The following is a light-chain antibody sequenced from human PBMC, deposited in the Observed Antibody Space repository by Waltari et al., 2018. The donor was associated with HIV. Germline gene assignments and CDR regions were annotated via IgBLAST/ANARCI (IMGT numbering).Light chain of an antibody. V-gene: IGLV2-11*01. CDR1: RSDVGGFSF. Sequence: QSALTPPPSLSGSPGQSVTIPCIGTRSDVGGFSFISWYQQHPGKAPKLMIYDVGKRPSGVPARFSGSKSGNTASLTISGLQAEDEADYFCCSYAGNFFVFGTGTQVSVL. CDR3: CSYAGNFFV. J-gene: IGLJ1*01. CDR2: DVG.